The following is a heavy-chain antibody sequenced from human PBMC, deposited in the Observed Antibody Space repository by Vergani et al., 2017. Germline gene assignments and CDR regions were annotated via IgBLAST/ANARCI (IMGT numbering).Heavy chain of an antibody. J-gene: IGHJ6*02. D-gene: IGHD2-2*01. CDR3: ARVNRGPIVVVPATSYYYGMDV. V-gene: IGHV3-48*04. Sequence: EVQLVESGGGLVQPGGSLRLSCAASGFTFSSYSMNWVRQAPGKGLEWVSYISSSSSTIYYADSVKGRFTISRDNAKNSLYLQMNSLGAEDTAVYYCARVNRGPIVVVPATSYYYGMDVWGQGTTVTVSS. CDR2: ISSSSSTI. CDR1: GFTFSSYS.